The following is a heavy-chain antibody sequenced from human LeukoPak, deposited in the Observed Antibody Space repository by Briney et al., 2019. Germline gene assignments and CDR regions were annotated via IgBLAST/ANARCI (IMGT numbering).Heavy chain of an antibody. CDR2: IYPGDSDT. J-gene: IGHJ4*02. CDR1: GYSFTSYW. Sequence: GESLKISCKGSGYSFTSYWIGWVRQMPGKGLEWMGIIYPGDSDTRYSPSFQGQVTISADKSISTAYLQWSSLKASDTAMYYCARAPKAYYDILTGYYPFDYWGQGALVTVSS. CDR3: ARAPKAYYDILTGYYPFDY. D-gene: IGHD3-9*01. V-gene: IGHV5-51*01.